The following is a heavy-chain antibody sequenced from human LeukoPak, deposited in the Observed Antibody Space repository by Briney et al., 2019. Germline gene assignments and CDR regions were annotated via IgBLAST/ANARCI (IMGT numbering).Heavy chain of an antibody. V-gene: IGHV3-21*01. Sequence: GGSLRLSCAASGFTFSSYAMSWVRQAPGKGLEWVSSISSSSSYIYYADSVKGRFTISRDNAKNSLYLQMNSLRAEDTAVYYCARGTGAYFDYWGQGTLVTVSS. CDR3: ARGTGAYFDY. J-gene: IGHJ4*02. CDR2: ISSSSSYI. D-gene: IGHD7-27*01. CDR1: GFTFSSYA.